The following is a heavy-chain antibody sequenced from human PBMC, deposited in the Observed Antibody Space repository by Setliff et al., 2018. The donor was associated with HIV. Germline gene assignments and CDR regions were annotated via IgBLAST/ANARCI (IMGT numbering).Heavy chain of an antibody. Sequence: PSETLSLTCTVSGDSISSRSYFWGWIRQPPGKGLEWIGSIYYSGSTYYKPSLKSRVTISVDTSKNQLSLTLNSVTAADTAVYYCARDETPFAFSIHWGQGTLVTVSS. CDR2: IYYSGST. V-gene: IGHV4-39*02. D-gene: IGHD3-3*02. CDR3: ARDETPFAFSIH. CDR1: GDSISSRSYF. J-gene: IGHJ4*02.